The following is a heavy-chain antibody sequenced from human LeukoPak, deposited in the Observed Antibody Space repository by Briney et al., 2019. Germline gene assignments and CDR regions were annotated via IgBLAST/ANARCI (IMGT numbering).Heavy chain of an antibody. CDR3: ARVSVAGTFAFDV. D-gene: IGHD6-19*01. CDR2: IYHSGST. Sequence: PSETLSLTCAVSGGSISSSNWWSWVRQPPGKGLEWIGEIYHSGSTNYNPSLKSRVTISVDKSKNQFSLKLSSVTAADTAVYYCARVSVAGTFAFDVWGQGTMVTVSS. CDR1: GGSISSSNW. J-gene: IGHJ3*01. V-gene: IGHV4-4*02.